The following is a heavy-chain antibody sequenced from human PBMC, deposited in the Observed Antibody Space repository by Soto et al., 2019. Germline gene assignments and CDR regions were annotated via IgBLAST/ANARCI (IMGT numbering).Heavy chain of an antibody. V-gene: IGHV3-33*01. Sequence: QVQLVESGGGVVQPGRSLRLSCAASGFTFNTYGMHWVRQAPGKGLEWVAIIWYDGSNKYYADSVKGRFNISRDNSKNTLYLQMNSLRAEDTAVYYCARDYDRSGYPRYYFDYWGQGTLVTVSS. CDR2: IWYDGSNK. CDR3: ARDYDRSGYPRYYFDY. D-gene: IGHD3-22*01. CDR1: GFTFNTYG. J-gene: IGHJ4*02.